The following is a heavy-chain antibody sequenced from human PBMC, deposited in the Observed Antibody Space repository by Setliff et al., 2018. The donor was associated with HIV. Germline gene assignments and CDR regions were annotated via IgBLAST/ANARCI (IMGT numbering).Heavy chain of an antibody. J-gene: IGHJ4*02. CDR1: GFTFGDYY. CDR2: INHSGNT. D-gene: IGHD2-8*01. CDR3: ATGLIMAPDY. V-gene: IGHV4-34*01. Sequence: GSLRLSCAASGFTFGDYYMTWIRQPPGKGLEWIGQINHSGNTNYNPSLKSRVTISMGTSRNQFSLKLRSVTAADTAVYYCATGLIMAPDYWGQGSLVTVSS.